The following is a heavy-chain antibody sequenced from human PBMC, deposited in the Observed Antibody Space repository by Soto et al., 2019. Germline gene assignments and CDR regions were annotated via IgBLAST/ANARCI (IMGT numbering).Heavy chain of an antibody. CDR1: GFTFSSYA. CDR2: ISYDGSNK. CDR3: ARDYFPHYYDSSGYYGAFDI. D-gene: IGHD3-22*01. Sequence: LGGSLRLSCAASGFTFSSYAMHWVRQAPGKGLEWVAVISYDGSNKYYADSVKGRFTISRDNSKNTLYLQMNSLRAEDTAVYYFARDYFPHYYDSSGYYGAFDIWGQGTMVTVSS. V-gene: IGHV3-30-3*01. J-gene: IGHJ3*02.